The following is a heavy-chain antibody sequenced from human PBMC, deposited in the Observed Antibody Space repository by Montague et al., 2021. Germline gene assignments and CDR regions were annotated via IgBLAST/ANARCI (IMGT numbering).Heavy chain of an antibody. CDR1: GGSISSGGYY. D-gene: IGHD3-22*01. V-gene: IGHV4-31*03. CDR3: ARVTDSSGYYWGAFDT. J-gene: IGHJ3*02. Sequence: TLSLTCTVSGGSISSGGYYWSWIRQHPGKGLEWIGYIYYRGSTYYNPSLKSRVSISVDTSKNQFSLKLSSVTAADTAVYYCARVTDSSGYYWGAFDTWGQGTMVTVSS. CDR2: IYYRGST.